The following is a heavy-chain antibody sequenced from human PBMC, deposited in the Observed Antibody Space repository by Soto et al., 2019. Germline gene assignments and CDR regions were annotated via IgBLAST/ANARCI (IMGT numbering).Heavy chain of an antibody. D-gene: IGHD2-2*02. CDR2: VWFDGSIQ. J-gene: IGHJ4*02. CDR1: GFTFSDYG. Sequence: GGSLRLSCVASGFTFSDYGIHWVRQAPDKGLEWVAVVWFDGSIQYYGDSVKGRFTISRDNSKNTLYLEMNSLRAEDTAVYFCARAAYCNSASCYRLDYWGQGALVTVSS. V-gene: IGHV3-33*01. CDR3: ARAAYCNSASCYRLDY.